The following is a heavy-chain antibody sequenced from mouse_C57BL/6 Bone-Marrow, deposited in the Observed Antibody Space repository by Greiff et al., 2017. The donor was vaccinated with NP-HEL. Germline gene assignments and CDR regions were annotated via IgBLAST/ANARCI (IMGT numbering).Heavy chain of an antibody. Sequence: QVQLQQSGAELMKPGASVKLSCKATGYTFTGYWIEWVKQRPGHGLEWIGEILPGSGSTNYNEKFKGKATVTADTSSNTAYMQLSSLTTENSAIYYGARRGYYGSSYSYYFDYWGQGTTLTVSS. CDR1: GYTFTGYW. V-gene: IGHV1-9*01. CDR2: ILPGSGST. CDR3: ARRGYYGSSYSYYFDY. J-gene: IGHJ2*01. D-gene: IGHD1-1*01.